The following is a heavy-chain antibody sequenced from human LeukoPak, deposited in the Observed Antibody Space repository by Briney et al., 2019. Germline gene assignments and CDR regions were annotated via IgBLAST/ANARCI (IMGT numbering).Heavy chain of an antibody. CDR3: AAFSHKGV. J-gene: IGHJ6*02. Sequence: PGGSLRLSCAASGFTFRSYAVTRVRQAPGKGLEWVSTISDSGVSTHYADSVKGRFTISRDNSKNTLYLQLNSLRAEDTAVYYCAAFSHKGVWGQGTTVTVSS. D-gene: IGHD3-3*02. V-gene: IGHV3-23*01. CDR2: ISDSGVST. CDR1: GFTFRSYA.